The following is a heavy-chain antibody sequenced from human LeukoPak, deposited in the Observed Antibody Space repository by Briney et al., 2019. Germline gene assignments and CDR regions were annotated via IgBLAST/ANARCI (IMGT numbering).Heavy chain of an antibody. Sequence: SVKVSCKASGGTFSSYAISWVRQAPGQGLEWMGGVIPIFGTANYAQKFQGRVTITADKSTSTAYMELSSLRSEDTAVYYCARLRGIVGATYPFDYWGQGTLVTVSS. CDR2: VIPIFGTA. D-gene: IGHD1-26*01. CDR3: ARLRGIVGATYPFDY. J-gene: IGHJ4*02. V-gene: IGHV1-69*06. CDR1: GGTFSSYA.